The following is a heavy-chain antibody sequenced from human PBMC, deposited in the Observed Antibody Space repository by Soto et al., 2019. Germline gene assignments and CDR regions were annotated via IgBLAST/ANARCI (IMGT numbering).Heavy chain of an antibody. Sequence: SQTLSLTCAISGDSVSSNSAAWNWIRQSPSRGLEWLGRTYYRSNWYNDYAVSLKSRISINPDTSKNQFSLQLNSVTPEDTAVYYCAKQSGLAVASFDYWGQGTLVTVSS. CDR1: GDSVSSNSAA. CDR2: TYYRSNWYN. D-gene: IGHD6-19*01. CDR3: AKQSGLAVASFDY. J-gene: IGHJ4*02. V-gene: IGHV6-1*01.